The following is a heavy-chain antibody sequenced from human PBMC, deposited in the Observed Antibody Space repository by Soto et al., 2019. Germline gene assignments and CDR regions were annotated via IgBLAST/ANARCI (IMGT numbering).Heavy chain of an antibody. V-gene: IGHV3-74*01. D-gene: IGHD1-1*01. CDR1: GFSFSSYF. J-gene: IGHJ6*01. CDR2: VPGDGSRA. Sequence: EVQLVESGGGSVQPGGSLRLSCAASGFSFSSYFMAWVRQAPGEGLVSVSHVPGDGSRASYADSVRGRFTISRDNAKNTLYLQMDRLRDEDTPIYCCARETWYRLDVWGQGTTVTVSS. CDR3: ARETWYRLDV.